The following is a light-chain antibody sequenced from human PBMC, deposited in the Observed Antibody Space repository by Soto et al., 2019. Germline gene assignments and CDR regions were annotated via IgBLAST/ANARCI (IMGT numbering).Light chain of an antibody. Sequence: DGQMTQSPSTLSASVGDRVTITCRASQNVTTWLAWYQHKPGKAPKLLLYDVSNLESGVPSRFSGSGSGTEFTLTISSLQPDDFATYYCQQYNTYSPERTFGQGTKVDNK. V-gene: IGKV1-5*01. CDR3: QQYNTYSPERT. CDR1: QNVTTW. CDR2: DVS. J-gene: IGKJ1*01.